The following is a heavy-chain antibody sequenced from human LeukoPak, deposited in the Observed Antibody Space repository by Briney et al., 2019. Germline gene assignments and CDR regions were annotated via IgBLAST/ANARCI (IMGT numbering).Heavy chain of an antibody. CDR2: IWYDGRNK. J-gene: IGHJ6*02. CDR3: ARERRYYDILSGYSNYHYYGMDV. D-gene: IGHD3-9*01. Sequence: PGRSLRLSCAASGFTYSTYGMHWVRQAPGKGLEWVAIIWYDGRNKYYVDSVKGRFTISRDNSKNTLYLQMNSLRAEDTAVYYCARERRYYDILSGYSNYHYYGMDVWGQGTTVTVCS. CDR1: GFTYSTYG. V-gene: IGHV3-33*01.